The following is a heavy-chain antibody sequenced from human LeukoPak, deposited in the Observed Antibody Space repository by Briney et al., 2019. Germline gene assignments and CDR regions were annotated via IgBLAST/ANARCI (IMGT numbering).Heavy chain of an antibody. V-gene: IGHV3-23*01. Sequence: PGGSLRLSCAASGFTFSSYAVSWVRQAPGKGLEWVSAISGSGGSTYYADSVKGRFTISRDNAKNSLYLQMNSLRAEDTAVYYCAGGTGPPDFWGQGTLVTVSS. CDR1: GFTFSSYA. D-gene: IGHD6-25*01. J-gene: IGHJ4*02. CDR2: ISGSGGST. CDR3: AGGTGPPDF.